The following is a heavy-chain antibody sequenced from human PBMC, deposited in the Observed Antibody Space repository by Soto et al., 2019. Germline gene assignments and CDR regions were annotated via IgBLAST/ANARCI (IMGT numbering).Heavy chain of an antibody. J-gene: IGHJ4*02. CDR1: GFTFSSYA. Sequence: QLQLVESGGGVVQPGRSLRLSCAASGFTFSSYAMHWVRRAPGKGLEWMAVMSYDGSNKYYADSVKGRFTISRDNSKNTLYLPMNSLRPEDTALYYCARDGGAYWGQGTLVIVSS. CDR3: ARDGGAY. V-gene: IGHV3-30-3*01. D-gene: IGHD3-16*01. CDR2: MSYDGSNK.